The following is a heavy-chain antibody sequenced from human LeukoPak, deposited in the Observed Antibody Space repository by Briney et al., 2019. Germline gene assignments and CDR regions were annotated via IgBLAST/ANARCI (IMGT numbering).Heavy chain of an antibody. V-gene: IGHV3-23*01. D-gene: IGHD5-12*01. Sequence: PGGALRLSCAASGFTFSRYAMSLVRQAPGKGLEWVSAISGSGGSTYYADSVKGRFTISRDNSKNTLYLQMNSLRAEDTPVYYCAKVMSGYDSDWGQGTLVTVSS. CDR1: GFTFSRYA. J-gene: IGHJ4*02. CDR3: AKVMSGYDSD. CDR2: ISGSGGST.